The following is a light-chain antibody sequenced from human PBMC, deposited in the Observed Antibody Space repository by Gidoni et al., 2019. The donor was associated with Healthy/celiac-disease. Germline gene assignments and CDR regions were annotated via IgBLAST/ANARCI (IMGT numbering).Light chain of an antibody. J-gene: IGLJ2*01. V-gene: IGLV2-14*01. CDR2: DVS. CDR3: SSYTSSSTQVV. Sequence: QSALTQPASVSGSPGQSITISCTGTSSDVGGYNYVSWYQQHTGKAPKLMIYDVSNRPSGVSNRFSGSKSGNTASLPISGLQAEDEADYYCSSYTSSSTQVVFGGGTKLTVL. CDR1: SSDVGGYNY.